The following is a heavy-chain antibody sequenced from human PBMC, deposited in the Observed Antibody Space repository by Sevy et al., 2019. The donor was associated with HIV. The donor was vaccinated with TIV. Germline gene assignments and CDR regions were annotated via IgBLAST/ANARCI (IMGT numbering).Heavy chain of an antibody. CDR2: INQDGSEI. CDR3: AREMGV. J-gene: IGHJ6*02. V-gene: IGHV3-7*01. CDR1: GISISSHW. Sequence: GGSLRLSCVGAGISISSHWMNWVRQSPGKGLEWVANINQDGSEIYYVGSVKGRFTISRDNARNSVYLQMHSLSVEERGVYYCAREMGVWGQGTTVTVSS.